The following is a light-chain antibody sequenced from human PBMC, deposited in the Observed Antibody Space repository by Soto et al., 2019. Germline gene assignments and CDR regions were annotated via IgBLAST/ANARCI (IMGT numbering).Light chain of an antibody. CDR2: GAS. J-gene: IGKJ1*01. V-gene: IGKV3-20*01. Sequence: EIVLTQSPGTLSLSPGERATLSCRASQSVSSTSLAWYQQKPGQPPRLLIFGASSRATDIPDRFSGSGSGTDFTLTISRLEPDDFAVYYCQQYVALPWTFGQGTKVEIK. CDR1: QSVSSTS. CDR3: QQYVALPWT.